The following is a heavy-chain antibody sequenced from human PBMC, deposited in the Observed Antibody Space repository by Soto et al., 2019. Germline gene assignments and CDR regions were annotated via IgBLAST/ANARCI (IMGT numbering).Heavy chain of an antibody. CDR2: ISYDGNVA. V-gene: IGHV3-30*18. CDR3: AKEGPITNWYFDY. Sequence: QVQLVESEGGVVQPGRSLRLSCAASGFTFSNYGMHWVRQAPGKGLEWVTVISYDGNVAYYADSVKGRFTSSRDNSKNTLYLQMKSLRTEDTAVYYCAKEGPITNWYFDYWGQGTLVTVSS. D-gene: IGHD1-1*01. CDR1: GFTFSNYG. J-gene: IGHJ4*02.